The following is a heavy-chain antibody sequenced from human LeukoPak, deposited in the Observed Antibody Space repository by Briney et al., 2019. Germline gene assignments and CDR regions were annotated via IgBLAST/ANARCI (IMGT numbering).Heavy chain of an antibody. V-gene: IGHV4-59*08. CDR1: GGSISTYY. J-gene: IGHJ4*02. CDR2: IYYTGST. Sequence: SETLSLTCIVSGGSISTYYWNWIRQPPGKGLEWIGYIYYTGSTNYNPSLRSRVTISVDTSKNQFSLMLSSVTAADTAVYYCARVSGSSWAYDYWGQGTLVTVSS. D-gene: IGHD6-13*01. CDR3: ARVSGSSWAYDY.